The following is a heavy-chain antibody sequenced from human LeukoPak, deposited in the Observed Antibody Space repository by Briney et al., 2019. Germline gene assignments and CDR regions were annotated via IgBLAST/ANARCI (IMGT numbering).Heavy chain of an antibody. J-gene: IGHJ6*03. V-gene: IGHV4-61*02. CDR1: GGSINSGSYY. CDR2: IYASGNT. D-gene: IGHD3-10*01. Sequence: SETLSLTCSVSGGSINSGSYYWSWIRPPAGKTLEWIGLIYASGNTKYNPSLKSRVTISTDTSKNQFSLNLTSVTAADTAVYYCARESHYYGSGTYYYYYMDVWGKGTTVTISS. CDR3: ARESHYYGSGTYYYYYMDV.